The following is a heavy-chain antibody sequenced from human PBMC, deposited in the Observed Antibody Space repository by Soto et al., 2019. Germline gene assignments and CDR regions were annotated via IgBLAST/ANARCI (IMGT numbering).Heavy chain of an antibody. CDR3: ARGGRLTTAGLGFDY. V-gene: IGHV1-18*01. CDR1: GYTFTSYG. J-gene: IGHJ4*02. CDR2: ISAYNGNT. Sequence: ASVKVSCKASGYTFTSYGISWVRQAPGQGLEWMGWISAYNGNTNYAQKLQGRVTMTTDTSTSTAYMELRSLRSNDTAVYYCARGGRLTTAGLGFDYWGQGTLVTVSS. D-gene: IGHD4-17*01.